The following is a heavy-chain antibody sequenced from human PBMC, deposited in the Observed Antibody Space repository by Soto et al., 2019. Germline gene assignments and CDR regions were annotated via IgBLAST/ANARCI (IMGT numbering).Heavy chain of an antibody. J-gene: IGHJ5*02. D-gene: IGHD5-18*01. Sequence: NPSETLSLTCTVSGGSISSGGYYWSWIRQHPGKGLEWIGYIYYSGSTYYNPSLKSRVTISVDTSKNQFSLKLSSVTAADTAVYYCARWRWIQLFEIQGNWFDPWGQGTLVTVSS. CDR1: GGSISSGGYY. CDR3: ARWRWIQLFEIQGNWFDP. CDR2: IYYSGST. V-gene: IGHV4-31*03.